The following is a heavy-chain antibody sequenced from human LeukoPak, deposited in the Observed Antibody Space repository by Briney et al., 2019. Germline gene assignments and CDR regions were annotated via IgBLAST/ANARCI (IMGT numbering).Heavy chain of an antibody. D-gene: IGHD1-26*01. Sequence: GGSLRLSCAASGFTFSSYAMNWVRQAPGKGLEWVSTISHSGGSTYYADSVTGRFTISRDNSKHTLYLQMSSLRAEDTAVYYCAKPIVATNLDWFDPWGQGTLVTVSS. CDR1: GFTFSSYA. CDR2: ISHSGGST. V-gene: IGHV3-23*01. J-gene: IGHJ5*02. CDR3: AKPIVATNLDWFDP.